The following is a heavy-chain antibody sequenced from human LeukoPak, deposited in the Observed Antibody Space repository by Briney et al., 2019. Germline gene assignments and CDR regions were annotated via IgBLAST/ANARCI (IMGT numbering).Heavy chain of an antibody. J-gene: IGHJ4*02. Sequence: ASVKVSCKVSGYTLIELSMHWVRQAPGKGLEWMGGFDPEDGETIYAQKFQGRVTMTEDTSTDTAYMELSSLRSEDTAVYYCATRGITGTTSLSYWGQGTLVTVSS. CDR3: ATRGITGTTSLSY. D-gene: IGHD1-7*01. CDR1: GYTLIELS. CDR2: FDPEDGET. V-gene: IGHV1-24*01.